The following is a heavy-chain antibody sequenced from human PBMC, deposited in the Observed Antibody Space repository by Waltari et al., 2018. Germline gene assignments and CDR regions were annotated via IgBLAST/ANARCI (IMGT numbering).Heavy chain of an antibody. Sequence: QLQLQESGPGLVKPSETLSLTCTVSGGSISSSSYYWGWIRQPPGKGLEWIGSIYYSGSTYYNPSLKSRVTISVDTSKNQFSRKLSSVTAADTAVYYCARHTGYSSGWYPAWFDPWGQGTLVTVSS. D-gene: IGHD6-19*01. CDR1: GGSISSSSYY. V-gene: IGHV4-39*01. J-gene: IGHJ5*02. CDR2: IYYSGST. CDR3: ARHTGYSSGWYPAWFDP.